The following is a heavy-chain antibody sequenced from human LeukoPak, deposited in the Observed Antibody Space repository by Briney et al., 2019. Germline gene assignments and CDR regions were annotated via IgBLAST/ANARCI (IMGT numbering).Heavy chain of an antibody. CDR3: TRDPPPRIKRYFDY. Sequence: GGSLRLSCTASGFTFGDYAMSWFRQAPGKGLEWVGFIRSKAYGGTTEYAASVKGRFTISRDDSKSIDYLQMNSLKTEDTAVYYCTRDPPPRIKRYFDYWGQGTLVTVSS. D-gene: IGHD3-10*01. J-gene: IGHJ4*02. V-gene: IGHV3-49*03. CDR2: IRSKAYGGTT. CDR1: GFTFGDYA.